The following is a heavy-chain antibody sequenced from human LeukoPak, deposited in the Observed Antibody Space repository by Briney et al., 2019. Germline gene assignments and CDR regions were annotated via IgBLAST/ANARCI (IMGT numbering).Heavy chain of an antibody. D-gene: IGHD2-15*01. CDR1: GGSISSSNW. CDR2: IYHSGST. J-gene: IGHJ6*03. CDR3: ASFYCSGGSCYQYFSYYYMDV. V-gene: IGHV4-4*02. Sequence: SETLSLTCAVSGGSISSSNWWSWVRQPPGKGLEWIGEIYHSGSTNYNPSLKSRATISVDTSKNQFSLKLNSVTAADTAVYYCASFYCSGGSCYQYFSYYYMDVWGKGTTVTISS.